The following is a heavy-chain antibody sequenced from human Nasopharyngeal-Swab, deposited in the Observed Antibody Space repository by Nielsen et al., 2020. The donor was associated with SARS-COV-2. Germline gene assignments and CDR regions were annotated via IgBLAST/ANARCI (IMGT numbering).Heavy chain of an antibody. CDR3: ARDSSPDYYYYYMDV. CDR2: INPSGGST. CDR1: GYTFTSYY. D-gene: IGHD6-19*01. J-gene: IGHJ6*03. Sequence: ASVKVSCKASGYTFTSYYMHWVRQAPGQGLEWMGIINPSGGSTSYAQKFQGRVTITADESTSTAYMELSSLRSEDTAVYYCARDSSPDYYYYYMDVWGKGTTVTVSS. V-gene: IGHV1-46*01.